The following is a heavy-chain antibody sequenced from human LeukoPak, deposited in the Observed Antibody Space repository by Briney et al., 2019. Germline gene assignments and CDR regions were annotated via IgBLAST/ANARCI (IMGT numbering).Heavy chain of an antibody. V-gene: IGHV4-34*01. Sequence: SESLCPTRAVSRGAISGYYWSSIRRPPGKGLEWIGEINHSGSTNSNPSLKSLVSISVDTYMNQCSLKLSALTVADTAVYNCARGPGRREAFDIWGQGTMVTVSS. CDR2: INHSGST. J-gene: IGHJ3*02. CDR1: RGAISGYY. CDR3: ARGPGRREAFDI.